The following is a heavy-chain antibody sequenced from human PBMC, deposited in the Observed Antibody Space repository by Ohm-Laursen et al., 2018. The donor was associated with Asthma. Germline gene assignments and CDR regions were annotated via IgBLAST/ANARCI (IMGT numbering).Heavy chain of an antibody. V-gene: IGHV3-30*04. J-gene: IGHJ3*02. CDR1: GFTFSSYA. Sequence: SLRLSCAASGFTFSSYAMHWVRQAPGKGLEWVAVISYDGSNKYYADSVKGRFTISRDNSKNTLYLQMNSLRAEDTAVYYCAKDLYGGTAFDIWGQGTMVTVSS. CDR2: ISYDGSNK. CDR3: AKDLYGGTAFDI. D-gene: IGHD4-23*01.